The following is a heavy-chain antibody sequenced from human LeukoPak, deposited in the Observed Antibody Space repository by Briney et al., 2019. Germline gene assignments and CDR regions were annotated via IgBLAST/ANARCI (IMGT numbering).Heavy chain of an antibody. V-gene: IGHV3-7*01. D-gene: IGHD4-17*01. CDR3: ARWRGRATVTTQGFDY. CDR1: GFSVSNYW. CDR2: MKQDGSEK. Sequence: AGGSLRLSCAASGFSVSNYWMSWVRQAPGKGLEWVANMKQDGSEKYYVDSVKGRFTISRDNANNSLYLQMNSLRAEDTAVYYCARWRGRATVTTQGFDYWGQGTLVTVSS. J-gene: IGHJ4*02.